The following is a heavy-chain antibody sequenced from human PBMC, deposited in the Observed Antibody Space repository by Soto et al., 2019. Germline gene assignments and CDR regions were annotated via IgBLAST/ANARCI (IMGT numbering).Heavy chain of an antibody. CDR3: ARGPRNWGADY. CDR2: MNPNSGDT. J-gene: IGHJ4*02. V-gene: IGHV1-8*02. CDR1: EYTFTNYD. Sequence: QVQLVQSGAEVKKPGASVKVSCKASEYTFTNYDFTWVRQTTGQGLEWMGWMNPNSGDTGYAQKFQGRVTMTRNSSINTAYMELSSLTSEGTAVYYCARGPRNWGADYWGPGTLVTVSS. D-gene: IGHD7-27*01.